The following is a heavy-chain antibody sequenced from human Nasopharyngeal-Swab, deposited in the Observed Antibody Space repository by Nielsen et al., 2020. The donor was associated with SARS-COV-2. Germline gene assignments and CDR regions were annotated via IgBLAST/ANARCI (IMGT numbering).Heavy chain of an antibody. CDR2: IIPIFDTA. CDR1: GGTFSSYA. D-gene: IGHD3-9*01. J-gene: IGHJ4*02. CDR3: GRGRYFDYSRRVDALEI. Sequence: SVKVSCKASGGTFSSYAISWVRQAPGQGLEWMGGIIPIFDTANYAQKFQGRVTITADTETGTVYMQLSSLRLEDTAVYYCGRGRYFDYSRRVDALEIWGQGTLVTVSS. V-gene: IGHV1-69*06.